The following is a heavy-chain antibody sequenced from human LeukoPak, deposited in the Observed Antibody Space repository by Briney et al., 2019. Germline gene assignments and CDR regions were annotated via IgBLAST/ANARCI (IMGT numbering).Heavy chain of an antibody. Sequence: PSETLSLTCTVSGGSISSSSYYWGWIRQPPGKGLEWIGRIYTSGSTNYNPSLKSRVTMSVDTSKNQFSLKLSSVTAVDTAVYYCARAWGSGFDYWGQGTLVTVSS. CDR2: IYTSGST. J-gene: IGHJ4*02. CDR3: ARAWGSGFDY. V-gene: IGHV4-61*05. CDR1: GGSISSSSYY. D-gene: IGHD3-16*01.